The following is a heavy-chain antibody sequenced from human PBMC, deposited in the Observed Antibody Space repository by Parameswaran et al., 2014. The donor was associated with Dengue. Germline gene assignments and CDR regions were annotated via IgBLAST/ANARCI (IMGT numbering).Heavy chain of an antibody. CDR3: TSSSGIAVAGHYYGMDV. D-gene: IGHD6-19*01. J-gene: IGHJ6*02. CDR2: IRSKAYGGTT. Sequence: VRQAPGKGLGVVGFIRSKAYGGTTEYAASVKGRFTISRDDSKSIAYLQMNSLKTEDTAVYYCTSSSGIAVAGHYYGMDVWGQGTTVTVSS. V-gene: IGHV3-49*02.